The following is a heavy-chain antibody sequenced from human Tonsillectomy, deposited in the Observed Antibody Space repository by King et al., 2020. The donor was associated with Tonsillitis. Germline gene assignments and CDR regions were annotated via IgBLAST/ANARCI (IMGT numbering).Heavy chain of an antibody. CDR2: LNGDGGTT. V-gene: IGHV3-23*04. D-gene: IGHD3-3*02. CDR3: ARIKFFDY. Sequence: VQLVESGGGLVQPGGSLRLSCAASGFTFRNFSMSWVRQAPGKGLEWVSGLNGDGGTTYYTDSVKGRFTISRDNSKGTLSLQMNSLRAEDTAVYYCARIKFFDYWCHGTLVTVSS. CDR1: GFTFRNFS. J-gene: IGHJ4*01.